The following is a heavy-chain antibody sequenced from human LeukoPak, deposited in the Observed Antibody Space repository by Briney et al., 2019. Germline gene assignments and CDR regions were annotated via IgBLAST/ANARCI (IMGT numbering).Heavy chain of an antibody. CDR3: ARVAYYYYYMDV. J-gene: IGHJ6*03. V-gene: IGHV1-2*02. Sequence: ASVKVSCKASGYTFTSYDINWVRQATGQGLEWMGWINPNSGGTNYAQKFQGRVTMTRDTSISTAYMELSRLRSDDTAVYYCARVAYYYYYMDVWGKGTTVTVSS. CDR2: INPNSGGT. CDR1: GYTFTSYD.